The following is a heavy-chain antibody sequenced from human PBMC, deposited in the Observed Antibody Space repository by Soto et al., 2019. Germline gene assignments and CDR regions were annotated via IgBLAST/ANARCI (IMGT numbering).Heavy chain of an antibody. D-gene: IGHD6-13*01. Sequence: QAQVVQSGAGVRKPGSSVKLSCKASEGTFNSYAIAWVRQAPGQGLEWMGGIIPYYNTLNYAQKFQDRVKITTNDSTNTVYMELSSLRSEDTAVYFCASGASRWYPSFFDSWAQGTLVTVSS. CDR2: IIPYYNTL. CDR3: ASGASRWYPSFFDS. J-gene: IGHJ4*02. CDR1: EGTFNSYA. V-gene: IGHV1-69*01.